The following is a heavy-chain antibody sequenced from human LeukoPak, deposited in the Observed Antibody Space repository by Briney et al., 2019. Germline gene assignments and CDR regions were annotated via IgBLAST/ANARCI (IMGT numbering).Heavy chain of an antibody. CDR1: GGSFSGYY. CDR3: ARLNYGDYTTNPVYFDY. D-gene: IGHD4-17*01. J-gene: IGHJ4*02. Sequence: SETLSLTCTVYGGSFSGYYWSWIRQPPGKGLEWIGEINHSGSTNYNPSLKSRVTISVDTSKNQFSLKLSSVTAADTAVYYCARLNYGDYTTNPVYFDYWGQGTLVTVSS. CDR2: INHSGST. V-gene: IGHV4-34*01.